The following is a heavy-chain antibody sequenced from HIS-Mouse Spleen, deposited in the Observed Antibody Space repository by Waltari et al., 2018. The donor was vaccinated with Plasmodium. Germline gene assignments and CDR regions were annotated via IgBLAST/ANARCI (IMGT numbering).Heavy chain of an antibody. Sequence: EVQLVESGGGLVQPGGSLRLSCAASGFTFSSYWMHWVRQAPGKGLVWASRSNRDGSSTSYADSVKGRFTISRDNAKNTLYLQMNSLRAEDTAVYYCARVGDFWSGYCNDYWGQGTLVTVSS. V-gene: IGHV3-74*01. CDR1: GFTFSSYW. CDR3: ARVGDFWSGYCNDY. D-gene: IGHD3-3*01. J-gene: IGHJ4*02. CDR2: SNRDGSST.